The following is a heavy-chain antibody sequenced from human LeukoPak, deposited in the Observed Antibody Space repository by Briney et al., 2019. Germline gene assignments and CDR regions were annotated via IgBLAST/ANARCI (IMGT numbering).Heavy chain of an antibody. CDR1: GGSISSYY. Sequence: SETLSLTCTVSGGSISSYYWSWIRQPPGKGLEWIGYIYYSGSTNHNPSLKSRVTISVDTSKNQFSLKLSSVTAADTAVYYCARITMVRGVIITGSYYFDYWGQGTLVTVSS. D-gene: IGHD3-10*01. J-gene: IGHJ4*02. V-gene: IGHV4-59*01. CDR2: IYYSGST. CDR3: ARITMVRGVIITGSYYFDY.